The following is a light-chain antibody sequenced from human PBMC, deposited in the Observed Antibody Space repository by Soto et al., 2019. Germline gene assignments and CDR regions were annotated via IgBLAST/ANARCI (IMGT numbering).Light chain of an antibody. Sequence: QSVLTQPASMSGSPGQSITISCTGTSSDIGDYNFVSWYQQHPGKAPRLIIYEVSSRPSGVSYRFSGSKSGNTASLTISGLQAEDEADYYCSSYTLRNTLVLFGGGTKLTVL. J-gene: IGLJ3*02. V-gene: IGLV2-14*01. CDR2: EVS. CDR3: SSYTLRNTLVL. CDR1: SSDIGDYNF.